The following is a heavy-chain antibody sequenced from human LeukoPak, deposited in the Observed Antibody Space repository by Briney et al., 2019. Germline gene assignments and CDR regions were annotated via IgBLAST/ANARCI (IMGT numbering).Heavy chain of an antibody. CDR3: ARQSYCGGDCYSYGY. J-gene: IGHJ4*02. CDR2: IYYSGST. V-gene: IGHV4-59*08. D-gene: IGHD2-21*02. Sequence: SETLSLTCAVYGGSFSGYYWSWIRQPPGKGLEWIGYIYYSGSTNYNPSLKSRVTISVDTSKNQFSLKLSSVTAADTAVYYCARQSYCGGDCYSYGYWGQGTLVTVSS. CDR1: GGSFSGYY.